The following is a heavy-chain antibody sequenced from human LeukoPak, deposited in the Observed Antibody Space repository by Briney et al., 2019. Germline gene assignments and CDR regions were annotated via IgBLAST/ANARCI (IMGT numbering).Heavy chain of an antibody. CDR3: AKGYYDYVWGSYYFDY. Sequence: GGSLRLSCAVSGFTFSSYAMSWVGQAPGKGLEWVSAISGSGGSTSYAVSVKRRFTNSRDNSRDTLYLQMNSLRAEDTAVYYCAKGYYDYVWGSYYFDYWGQGTLVTVSS. CDR2: ISGSGGST. CDR1: GFTFSSYA. D-gene: IGHD3-16*01. J-gene: IGHJ4*02. V-gene: IGHV3-23*01.